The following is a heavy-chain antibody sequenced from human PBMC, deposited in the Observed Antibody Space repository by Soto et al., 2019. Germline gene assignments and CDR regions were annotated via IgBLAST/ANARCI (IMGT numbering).Heavy chain of an antibody. CDR2: ISYDGSNK. D-gene: IGHD5-18*01. CDR1: GFTFSSYG. J-gene: IGHJ6*02. V-gene: IGHV3-30*18. CDR3: AKDLRGYSYGSGYGMDD. Sequence: QVQLVESGGGVVQPGRSLRLSCAASGFTFSSYGMHWVRQAPGKGLEWVAVISYDGSNKYYADSVKGRFTISRDNSKNTLYLQMNSLRAEDTAVYYCAKDLRGYSYGSGYGMDDWGQGTTVTVSS.